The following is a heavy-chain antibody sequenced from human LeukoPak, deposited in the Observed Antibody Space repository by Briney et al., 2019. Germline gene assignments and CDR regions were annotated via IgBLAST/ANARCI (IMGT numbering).Heavy chain of an antibody. Sequence: SETLSLTCTVSGGSISSYYWSWIRQPPGKGLEWIGYIYYSGSTNYNPSLKSRVTISVDTSKNQFSLKLSSVTAADTAVYYCARISYTHKYYYYYYMDVWGKGTTVTVSS. J-gene: IGHJ6*03. CDR1: GGSISSYY. V-gene: IGHV4-59*01. CDR2: IYYSGST. D-gene: IGHD3-16*02. CDR3: ARISYTHKYYYYYYMDV.